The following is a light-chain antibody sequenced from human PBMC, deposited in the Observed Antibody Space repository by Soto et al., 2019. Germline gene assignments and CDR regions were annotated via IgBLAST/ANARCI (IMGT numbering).Light chain of an antibody. V-gene: IGKV1-8*01. Sequence: AIRMTQSPSSFSASTGDRVTITCRASQGISSYLAWYQQKPGKAPKLLIYAASTLQSGVPSRFSGSGSWTDFTLTISCLQSEDFATYYCQQYYSYPAYTFGQGTKLEIK. CDR3: QQYYSYPAYT. CDR2: AAS. CDR1: QGISSY. J-gene: IGKJ2*01.